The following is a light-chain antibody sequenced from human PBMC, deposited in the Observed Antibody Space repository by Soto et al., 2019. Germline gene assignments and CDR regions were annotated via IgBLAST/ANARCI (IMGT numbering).Light chain of an antibody. CDR1: SSDVGGYNY. V-gene: IGLV2-14*01. Sequence: SVLTQPASVSGYPGQSITISCTGTSSDVGGYNYVSWYQQHPGKAPKLMIYEVSNRPSGVSSRFSGSKSGNTASLTISGLQAEDEADYYCSSYTSSSTLFGTGTKVTVL. CDR3: SSYTSSSTL. CDR2: EVS. J-gene: IGLJ1*01.